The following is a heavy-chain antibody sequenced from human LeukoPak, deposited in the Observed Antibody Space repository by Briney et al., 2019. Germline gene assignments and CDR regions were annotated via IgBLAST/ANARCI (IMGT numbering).Heavy chain of an antibody. CDR3: ARGDILTGYYFDY. V-gene: IGHV1-69*06. CDR2: IIPIFGTA. Sequence: GASVKVSCKASGGTFSSYAISWVRQAPGQGLEWMGGIIPIFGTANYAQKFQGRVTITADKSTSTAYMELSSLRSEGTAVYYCARGDILTGYYFDYWGQGTLVTVSS. CDR1: GGTFSSYA. J-gene: IGHJ4*02. D-gene: IGHD3-9*01.